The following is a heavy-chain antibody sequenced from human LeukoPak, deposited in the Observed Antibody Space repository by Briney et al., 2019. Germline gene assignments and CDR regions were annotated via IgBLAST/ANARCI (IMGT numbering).Heavy chain of an antibody. J-gene: IGHJ5*02. Sequence: SETLSLTCTVSGDPLNCYYWRWIRQPPGKGLEWIGYVYYSGSTNYKPSLKSRVTISVDRSKNQFSLNLRSMTAAHTAVYFCARAPARIAPNWFDPWGQGILVTVSS. CDR1: GDPLNCYY. CDR2: VYYSGST. CDR3: ARAPARIAPNWFDP. V-gene: IGHV4-59*01. D-gene: IGHD6-6*01.